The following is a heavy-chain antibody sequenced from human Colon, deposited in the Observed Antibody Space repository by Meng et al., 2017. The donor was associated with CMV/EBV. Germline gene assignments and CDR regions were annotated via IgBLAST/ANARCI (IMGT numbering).Heavy chain of an antibody. V-gene: IGHV3-23*01. J-gene: IGHJ6*02. Sequence: GGSLRLSCAASGFTVSSNYMSWVRQAPGKGLQWVSVISGTGGSTYYADSVQGRFTISRDTSKSTVYLQMNSLRAEDTAVYYCATRSGGNPYFYYNMDVWGQGATVTVSS. CDR2: ISGTGGST. CDR1: GFTVSSNY. CDR3: ATRSGGNPYFYYNMDV. D-gene: IGHD4-23*01.